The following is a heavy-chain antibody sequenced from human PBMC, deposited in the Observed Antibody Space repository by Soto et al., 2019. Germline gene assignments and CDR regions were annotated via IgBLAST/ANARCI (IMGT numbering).Heavy chain of an antibody. CDR3: ARGDDFDYYYGLDV. V-gene: IGHV1-69*06. Sequence: QVQLVQSGAEVKKPWSSVKVSCKASGGTFSSHAISWVRQAPGQGLEWMGGSIPMFGTANYAQKFQGRVTTTADKSTNTVYIELNSLTSEATAVYYCARGDDFDYYYGLDVWGQGTTVTVSS. CDR1: GGTFSSHA. D-gene: IGHD3-16*01. CDR2: SIPMFGTA. J-gene: IGHJ6*02.